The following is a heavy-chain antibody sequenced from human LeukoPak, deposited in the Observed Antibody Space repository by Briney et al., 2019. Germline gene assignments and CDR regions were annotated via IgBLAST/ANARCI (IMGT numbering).Heavy chain of an antibody. CDR1: GFTFSSYA. Sequence: GRSLRLSCAASGFTFSSYAMHWVRQAPGKWLEWVAVISYDGSNKYYADSVKGRFTISRDNSKNTLYLQMNSLRAEDTAVYYCARDSTDGVVFDYWGQGTLVTVSS. CDR3: ARDSTDGVVFDY. CDR2: ISYDGSNK. J-gene: IGHJ4*02. D-gene: IGHD4-17*01. V-gene: IGHV3-30-3*01.